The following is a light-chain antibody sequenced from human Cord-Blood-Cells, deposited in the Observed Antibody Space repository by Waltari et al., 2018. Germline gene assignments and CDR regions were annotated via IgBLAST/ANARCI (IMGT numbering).Light chain of an antibody. CDR2: AAS. J-gene: IGKJ2*01. V-gene: IGKV1-39*01. CDR1: QSISSY. CDR3: QQSYSTPYT. Sequence: DIQMTQSPSSLSASVGDRVTITCRASQSISSYLNWYQQKPGKAPKLLIYAASSLQSVVPTRFSGSGSETDFTLTISSLQPEDFATYYCQQSYSTPYTFGQGTKLEIK.